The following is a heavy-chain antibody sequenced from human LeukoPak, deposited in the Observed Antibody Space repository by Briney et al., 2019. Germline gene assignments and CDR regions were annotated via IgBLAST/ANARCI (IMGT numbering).Heavy chain of an antibody. J-gene: IGHJ6*03. CDR3: ARDALYSSAYYYYYMDV. Sequence: ASVKVSCKASGYTFTSYGISWVRQAPGQGLEWMGWISAYNGNTNYAQKLQGRVTMTTDTSTSTAYMELRSLRSDDTAVYYCARDALYSSAYYYYYMDVWGKGTTVTVSS. CDR1: GYTFTSYG. CDR2: ISAYNGNT. V-gene: IGHV1-18*01. D-gene: IGHD6-25*01.